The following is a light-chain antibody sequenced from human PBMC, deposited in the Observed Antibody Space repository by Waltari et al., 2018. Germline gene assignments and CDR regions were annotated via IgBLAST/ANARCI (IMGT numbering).Light chain of an antibody. J-gene: IGKJ4*01. CDR1: ERVLYSSNNKNH. Sequence: DIVMTQSPESLPVSVAERATINCKPRERVLYSSNNKNHLASYQQKPGQPPKLIIYWASNRKSGVPDRFSGSESETDFTLTVSSLQAEDVAVYYCQQYYNTPLTFGGGTKVEIK. CDR2: WAS. CDR3: QQYYNTPLT. V-gene: IGKV4-1*01.